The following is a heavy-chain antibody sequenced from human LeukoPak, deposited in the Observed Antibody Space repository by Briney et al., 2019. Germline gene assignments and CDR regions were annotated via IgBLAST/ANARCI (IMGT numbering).Heavy chain of an antibody. CDR3: ARAVSMQIWWETVFDP. D-gene: IGHD1-26*01. V-gene: IGHV4-31*03. CDR1: GGSMTSGYYY. CDR2: TFYTGST. J-gene: IGHJ5*02. Sequence: SETLSLTCTVSGGSMTSGYYYWTWIRQRPGRGLEWIVHTFYTGSTYYNPSLKNRLSISVDTSKNQFSLNLTSVTAAPTSYYFCARAVSMQIWWETVFDPWGQGTQVTVSS.